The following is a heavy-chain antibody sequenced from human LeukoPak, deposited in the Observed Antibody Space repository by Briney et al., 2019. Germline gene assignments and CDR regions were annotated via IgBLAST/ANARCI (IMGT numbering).Heavy chain of an antibody. D-gene: IGHD5-18*01. Sequence: SETLSLTCAVSGGSISSGGYSWSWIRQPPGKGLEWIGYIYHSGSTYYNPSLKSRVTISVDRSKNQFSLKLSSVTAADTAVYYCAGRIRNSYGYSYYYYGMDVWGQGTTVTVSS. V-gene: IGHV4-30-2*02. CDR3: AGRIRNSYGYSYYYYGMDV. CDR1: GGSISSGGYS. J-gene: IGHJ6*02. CDR2: IYHSGST.